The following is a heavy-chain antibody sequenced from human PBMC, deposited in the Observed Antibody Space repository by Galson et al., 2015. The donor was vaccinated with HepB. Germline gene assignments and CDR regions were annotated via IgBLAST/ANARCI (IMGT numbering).Heavy chain of an antibody. CDR1: GFTFDDYG. CDR3: ARATPHTSSWYMGMYYYYMDV. D-gene: IGHD6-13*01. CDR2: INWNGGST. J-gene: IGHJ6*03. Sequence: SLRLSCAASGFTFDDYGMSWVRQAPGKGLEWVSAINWNGGSTGYADSVKGRFTISRDNARNSLYLQINSLRAEDTALYHCARATPHTSSWYMGMYYYYMDVWGKGTTVTVSS. V-gene: IGHV3-20*01.